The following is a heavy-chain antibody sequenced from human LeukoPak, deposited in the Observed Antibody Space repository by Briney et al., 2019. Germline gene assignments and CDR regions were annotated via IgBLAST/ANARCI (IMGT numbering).Heavy chain of an antibody. Sequence: GGSLRLSCAASGFTFSSYAMSWVCQAPGKGLEWVSAISGSGCSTYYADSVKGRFTISRDNSKNTLYLQMNSLRAEDTAVYYCAKDVDIVVVPAAAYFDYWGQGTLVTVSS. CDR2: ISGSGCST. J-gene: IGHJ4*02. CDR3: AKDVDIVVVPAAAYFDY. CDR1: GFTFSSYA. V-gene: IGHV3-23*01. D-gene: IGHD2-2*01.